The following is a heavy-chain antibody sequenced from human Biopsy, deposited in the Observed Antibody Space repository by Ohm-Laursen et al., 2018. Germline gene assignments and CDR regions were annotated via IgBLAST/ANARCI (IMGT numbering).Heavy chain of an antibody. Sequence: PSDTLSLTCTVSGDSISSGVYYWNWFRQHPEKGLEWIGYISSGGYRKYIPSLQSLITISMDTSRNQFSLRLNSVTSADTAVYYCARAPYVSGSFGWFDPWGQGIVVTVSS. J-gene: IGHJ5*02. D-gene: IGHD3-10*01. CDR1: GDSISSGVYY. CDR2: ISSGGYR. CDR3: ARAPYVSGSFGWFDP. V-gene: IGHV4-31*01.